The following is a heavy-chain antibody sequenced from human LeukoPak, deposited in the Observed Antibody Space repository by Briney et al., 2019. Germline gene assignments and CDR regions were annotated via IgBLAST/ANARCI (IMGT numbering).Heavy chain of an antibody. D-gene: IGHD3-10*01. CDR2: ISAYNGNT. CDR3: ARDMVRGVIPVNDAFDI. V-gene: IGHV1-18*01. Sequence: RASVKVSCKASGGTFSSYAISWVRQAPGQGLEWMGWISAYNGNTNYAQKLQGRVTMTTDTSTSTAYMELRSLRSDDTAVYYCARDMVRGVIPVNDAFDIWGQGTMVTVSS. CDR1: GGTFSSYA. J-gene: IGHJ3*02.